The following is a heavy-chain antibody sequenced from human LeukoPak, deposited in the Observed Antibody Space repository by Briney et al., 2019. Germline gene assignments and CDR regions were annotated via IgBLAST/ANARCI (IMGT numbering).Heavy chain of an antibody. J-gene: IGHJ6*02. CDR2: IYYSGST. V-gene: IGHV4-59*01. D-gene: IGHD4-23*01. Sequence: PSETLSLTCTVSGGSISSYYWSWIRQPPGKGLEWIGYIYYSGSTNYNPSLKSRVTISVDTSKNQFSLKLSSVTAADTAVYYCARGKVTPYYYYGMDVWGQGTTVTVSS. CDR1: GGSISSYY. CDR3: ARGKVTPYYYYGMDV.